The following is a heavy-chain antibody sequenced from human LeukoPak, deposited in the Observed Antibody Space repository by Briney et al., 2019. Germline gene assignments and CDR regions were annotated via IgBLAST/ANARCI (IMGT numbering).Heavy chain of an antibody. CDR1: GGSISSYY. V-gene: IGHV4-59*01. CDR2: IYYSGST. CDR3: ARALYYYDSSGYRTYYMDV. D-gene: IGHD3-22*01. Sequence: SETLSLTCTVSGGSISSYYWSWIRQPPGKGLEWIGYIYYSGSTNYNPSLKSRVTISVDTSKNQFSLKLSSVTAADTAVYYCARALYYYDSSGYRTYYMDVWGKGTTVTISS. J-gene: IGHJ6*03.